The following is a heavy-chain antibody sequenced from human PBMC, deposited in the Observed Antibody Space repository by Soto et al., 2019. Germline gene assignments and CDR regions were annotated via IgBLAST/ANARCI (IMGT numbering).Heavy chain of an antibody. CDR1: GYTFTSYG. V-gene: IGHV1-18*04. CDR3: AGDSNVDTAMVGTYYYYYGMDV. CDR2: ISAYNGNT. D-gene: IGHD5-18*01. J-gene: IGHJ6*02. Sequence: GSVKVSCKASGYTFTSYGISWVRQAPGQGLEWMGWISAYNGNTNYAQKLQGRVTMTTDTSTSTAYMELRSLRSDDTAVYYCAGDSNVDTAMVGTYYYYYGMDVWGQGTTVTVSS.